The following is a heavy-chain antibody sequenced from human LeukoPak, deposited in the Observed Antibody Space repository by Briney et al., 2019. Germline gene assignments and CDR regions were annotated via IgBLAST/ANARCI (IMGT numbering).Heavy chain of an antibody. D-gene: IGHD3-16*02. CDR1: GGSFSSYY. CDR2: IYYSGST. J-gene: IGHJ4*02. V-gene: IGHV4-59*01. CDR3: ARAAINVGGVVAKGFDC. Sequence: SETLSLTCTVSGGSFSSYYWSWIRQPPGKGLEWIGYIYYSGSTDYNPSLKSRVTMSLDTSKNQFSLNLSSVTAADTAVYYCARAAINVGGVVAKGFDCWGQGTLVTVSS.